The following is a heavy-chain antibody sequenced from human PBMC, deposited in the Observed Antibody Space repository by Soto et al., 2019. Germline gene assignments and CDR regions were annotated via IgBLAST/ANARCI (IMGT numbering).Heavy chain of an antibody. V-gene: IGHV1-3*05. Sequence: QVQLVQSGAEEKKPGASVKVSCKASGYTFTSYAMHWVRQAPGQRLEWMGWINAGNGNTKYSQKFQGRVTITRDTPASTAYMELSSLRSEGTAVYYCARDPSYYGMDVWGQGTTVTVSS. CDR3: ARDPSYYGMDV. J-gene: IGHJ6*02. CDR1: GYTFTSYA. CDR2: INAGNGNT.